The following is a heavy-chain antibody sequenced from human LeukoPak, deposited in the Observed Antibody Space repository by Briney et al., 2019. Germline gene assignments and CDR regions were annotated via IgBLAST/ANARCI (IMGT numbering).Heavy chain of an antibody. CDR2: INPNSGDT. CDR3: ARGVPNVLRFLEWLSGDWFDP. J-gene: IGHJ5*02. Sequence: ASAKVSCKASGYTFTGYYMHWVRQAPGQGLEWMGWINPNSGDTNYAQKFQGWFTMTRDTSTSTAYMELRSLRSDDTAVYYCARGVPNVLRFLEWLSGDWFDPWGQGTLVTVSS. D-gene: IGHD3-3*01. V-gene: IGHV1-2*04. CDR1: GYTFTGYY.